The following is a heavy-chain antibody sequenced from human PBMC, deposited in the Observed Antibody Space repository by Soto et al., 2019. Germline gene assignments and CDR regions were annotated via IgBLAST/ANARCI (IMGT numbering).Heavy chain of an antibody. CDR1: GGSFSGYY. CDR3: ARGYCSGGSCYSPFDY. J-gene: IGHJ4*02. V-gene: IGHV4-34*01. CDR2: INHSGST. Sequence: QVQLQQWGAGLLKPSETLSLTCAVYGGSFSGYYWSWIRQPPGKGLEWIGEINHSGSTNYNPSLKSRVTISVDTSKNQFSLKLSSVTAADTAVYYCARGYCSGGSCYSPFDYWGQGTLVTVSS. D-gene: IGHD2-15*01.